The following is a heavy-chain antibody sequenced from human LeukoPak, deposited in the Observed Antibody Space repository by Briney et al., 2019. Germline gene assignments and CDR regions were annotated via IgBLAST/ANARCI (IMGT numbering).Heavy chain of an antibody. CDR3: TRVGRGVVVPAAAYFDY. D-gene: IGHD2-2*01. V-gene: IGHV3-49*04. Sequence: SGRSLRLSCTASGFTFGDYAMSWVRQAPGKGLQWVGFIRSKAYGGTTEYAASVKGRFTISRDDSKSIAYLQMNSLKTEDTAVYYCTRVGRGVVVPAAAYFDYWGQGTLVTVCS. CDR1: GFTFGDYA. CDR2: IRSKAYGGTT. J-gene: IGHJ4*02.